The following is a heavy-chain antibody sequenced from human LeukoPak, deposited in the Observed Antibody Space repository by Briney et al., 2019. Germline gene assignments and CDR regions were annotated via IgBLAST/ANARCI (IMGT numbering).Heavy chain of an antibody. J-gene: IGHJ5*02. V-gene: IGHV4-4*07. Sequence: PSETLSLTCTVSGGSISSYDWSWIRQPAGKGLEWIGRIYTSGVTNYSPALKSRVTISVDKHKNQFYLNLSSVTAADTAVYYCAGLGYCTNGVCWGNWFDPWGQGTLVTVSS. CDR3: AGLGYCTNGVCWGNWFDP. D-gene: IGHD2-8*01. CDR1: GGSISSYD. CDR2: IYTSGVT.